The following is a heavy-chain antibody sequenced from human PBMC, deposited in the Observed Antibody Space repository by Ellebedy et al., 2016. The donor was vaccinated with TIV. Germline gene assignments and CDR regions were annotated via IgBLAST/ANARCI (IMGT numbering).Heavy chain of an antibody. J-gene: IGHJ2*01. CDR2: IDPSDSYT. CDR1: GYILTSYW. Sequence: GESLKISCQVSGYILTSYWITWVRQMPGKGLEWMGRIDPSDSYTTYSPSFQGHVTISADKSSSTAYLQWSSLQASDTAIYYCASEGYSYGSGPTWGRGTLVTVSS. CDR3: ASEGYSYGSGPT. D-gene: IGHD3-10*01. V-gene: IGHV5-10-1*01.